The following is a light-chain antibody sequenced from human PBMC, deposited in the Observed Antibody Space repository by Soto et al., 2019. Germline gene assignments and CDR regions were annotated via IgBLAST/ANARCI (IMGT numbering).Light chain of an antibody. V-gene: IGLV2-14*01. Sequence: QSVLTQPASVSGSPGQSITISCTGTSSDVGGYDYVSWYQLHPGKAPKLMVFEVNNRPSGVSYRFSGSKSGNTASLTISGLQAEDEADYFCSSYSIRTAYLFGTRTKVTV. CDR1: SSDVGGYDY. CDR3: SSYSIRTAYL. CDR2: EVN. J-gene: IGLJ1*01.